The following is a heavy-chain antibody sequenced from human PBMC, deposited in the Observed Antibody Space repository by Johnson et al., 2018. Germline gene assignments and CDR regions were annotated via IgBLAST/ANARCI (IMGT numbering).Heavy chain of an antibody. D-gene: IGHD2-15*01. Sequence: QVQLVQSGGGVVQPGGSLRLSCEASGFRFSSYGMHWVRQAPGKGLEWVAVIWYDGMKKYYVESVKGRFTLSRDYSKNTFFLQMDSQRAEDTAVYFVVGYCRGGSCSSRDYHYYDMDLWGQGTAVIVSS. CDR1: GFRFSSYG. CDR3: VGYCRGGSCSSRDYHYYDMDL. V-gene: IGHV3-33*01. CDR2: IWYDGMKK. J-gene: IGHJ6*02.